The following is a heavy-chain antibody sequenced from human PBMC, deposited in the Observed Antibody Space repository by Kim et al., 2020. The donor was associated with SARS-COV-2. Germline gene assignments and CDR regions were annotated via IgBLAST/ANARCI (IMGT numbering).Heavy chain of an antibody. CDR2: LSYDGSNK. Sequence: SLLLSCAASGFSFSTYGMHWVRQAPGKGLQWVAILSYDGSNKYYADSVKGRFTISRDNSRNTLYLQMNSLRPEDTAVYYCAKDSSRFTSGSQYFFDYWGRGTLVIVSS. V-gene: IGHV3-30*18. CDR3: AKDSSRFTSGSQYFFDY. CDR1: GFSFSTYG. D-gene: IGHD5-18*01. J-gene: IGHJ4*02.